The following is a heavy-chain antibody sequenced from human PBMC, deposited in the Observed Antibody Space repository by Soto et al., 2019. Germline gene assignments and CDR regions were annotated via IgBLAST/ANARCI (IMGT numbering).Heavy chain of an antibody. Sequence: QVQLVQSVAEVKKPGSSVKVSCKASGGTFSSYAISWVRQAPGQGLEWMGGIIPIFGTANYAQKFQGRVTITADESTRTAYMELSSLRSEDTAVYYCARVTTIMGVSYGMDVWGKGTTVTVSS. V-gene: IGHV1-69*01. CDR3: ARVTTIMGVSYGMDV. CDR2: IIPIFGTA. J-gene: IGHJ6*04. CDR1: GGTFSSYA. D-gene: IGHD3-16*01.